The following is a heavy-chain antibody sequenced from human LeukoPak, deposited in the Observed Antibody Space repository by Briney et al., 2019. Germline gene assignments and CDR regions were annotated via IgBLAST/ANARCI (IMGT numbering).Heavy chain of an antibody. CDR3: ARGPHTPWYFDY. CDR2: IYYSGST. V-gene: IGHV4-59*01. J-gene: IGHJ4*02. Sequence: SETLSLTCTVSGGSISSYYWSWIRQPPGKGLEWIGYIYYSGSTNYNPSLKSRVTISVDTSENQFSLKLSSVTAADTAVYYCARGPHTPWYFDYWGQGTLVTVSS. CDR1: GGSISSYY. D-gene: IGHD2-2*02.